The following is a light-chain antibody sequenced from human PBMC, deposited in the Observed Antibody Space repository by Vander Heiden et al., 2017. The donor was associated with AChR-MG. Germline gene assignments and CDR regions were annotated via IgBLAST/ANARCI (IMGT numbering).Light chain of an antibody. J-gene: IGKJ1*01. CDR3: QQYGSSPPWT. Sequence: EIVLTQSPGTLSLSPGERATLSCRASQSVSSSYLAWYQQKPGHVPRLLIYGASIRATGIPDRFSRSAYRTDFTLTISRLEPEDFAVYYCQQYGSSPPWTFGQWTKVELK. V-gene: IGKV3-20*01. CDR2: GAS. CDR1: QSVSSSY.